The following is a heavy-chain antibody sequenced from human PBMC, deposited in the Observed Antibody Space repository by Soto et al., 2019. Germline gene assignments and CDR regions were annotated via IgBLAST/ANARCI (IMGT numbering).Heavy chain of an antibody. J-gene: IGHJ5*02. D-gene: IGHD5-12*01. CDR3: ARDFNYGYNSWVNWFDP. CDR2: INTNTGNP. CDR1: GYTFTSYA. V-gene: IGHV7-4-1*01. Sequence: GASVKVSCKASGYTFTSYAMNWVRQAPGQGLEWMGWINTNTGNPTYAQGFTGRFVFSLDTSVSTAYLQICSLKAEDTAVYYCARDFNYGYNSWVNWFDPWGQGTLVTVSS.